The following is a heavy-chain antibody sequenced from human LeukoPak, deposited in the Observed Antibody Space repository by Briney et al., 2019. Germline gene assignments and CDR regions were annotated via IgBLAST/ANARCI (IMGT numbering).Heavy chain of an antibody. V-gene: IGHV1-24*01. CDR3: ATDRFGRPSFDL. D-gene: IGHD3-10*01. Sequence: GASVKVSCKVSGYTLTELSMHWVRQAPGKGLEWMGGFDPEDGETIYAQKFQGRVTMTEDTSTDTAYMELRSLRSEDTAVYYCATDRFGRPSFDLWGRGTLVTVSS. J-gene: IGHJ2*01. CDR2: FDPEDGET. CDR1: GYTLTELS.